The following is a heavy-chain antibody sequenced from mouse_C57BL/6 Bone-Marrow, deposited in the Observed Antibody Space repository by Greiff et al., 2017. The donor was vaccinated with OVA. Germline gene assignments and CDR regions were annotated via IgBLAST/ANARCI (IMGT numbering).Heavy chain of an antibody. Sequence: QVTLKVSGPGILQPSQTLSLTCSFSGFSLSTFGMGVGWIRPPSGKGLEWLAHTWWDDDKYYNPALKSRLTISKDTSKNQVFLKIASVDTADTAIYYCARSYYSNSYGLAYWGQGTLVTVSA. V-gene: IGHV8-8*01. D-gene: IGHD2-5*01. CDR3: ARSYYSNSYGLAY. J-gene: IGHJ3*01. CDR2: TWWDDDK. CDR1: GFSLSTFGMG.